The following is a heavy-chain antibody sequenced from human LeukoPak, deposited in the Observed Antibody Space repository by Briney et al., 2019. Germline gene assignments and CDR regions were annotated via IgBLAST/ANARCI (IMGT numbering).Heavy chain of an antibody. CDR1: GYIFTEYD. Sequence: GASVKVACKASGYIFTEYDINWVRQAAGQGPELMGWINPNSYNKAYTGKFHGRLTMTTNTSTTTVYMELSSLRSEDTAIYYCARGATFQRQALAYWGQGTLVIVSS. J-gene: IGHJ4*02. CDR2: INPNSYNK. D-gene: IGHD3-16*01. V-gene: IGHV1-8*01. CDR3: ARGATFQRQALAY.